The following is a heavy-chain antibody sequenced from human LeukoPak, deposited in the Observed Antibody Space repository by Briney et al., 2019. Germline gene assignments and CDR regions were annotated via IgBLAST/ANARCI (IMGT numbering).Heavy chain of an antibody. Sequence: GGSLRLSCAASGFTVSSNYMSWVRQAPGKGLEWVSVIYSGGSTYYADSVKGRFTISRHNSKNTLYLQMNSLRAEDTAVYYCAKEARNYDFWSGYLRYGMDVWGQGTTVTVSS. CDR3: AKEARNYDFWSGYLRYGMDV. CDR2: IYSGGST. J-gene: IGHJ6*02. CDR1: GFTVSSNY. V-gene: IGHV3-53*01. D-gene: IGHD3-3*01.